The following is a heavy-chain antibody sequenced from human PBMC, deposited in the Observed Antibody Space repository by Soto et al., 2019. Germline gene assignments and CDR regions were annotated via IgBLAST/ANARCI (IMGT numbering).Heavy chain of an antibody. CDR1: GFTFSTCA. V-gene: IGHV3-23*01. D-gene: IGHD5-12*01. CDR3: AKQGNGYNTDY. Sequence: GGSLRLSCAASGFTFSTCAMNWVRQAPGKGLEWVSGISDSGVSSYYADSVKGRFTISRDNSKNTLHLQMNSLRAEDTAVYYCAKQGNGYNTDYWGQGTLVTSPQ. CDR2: ISDSGVSS. J-gene: IGHJ4*02.